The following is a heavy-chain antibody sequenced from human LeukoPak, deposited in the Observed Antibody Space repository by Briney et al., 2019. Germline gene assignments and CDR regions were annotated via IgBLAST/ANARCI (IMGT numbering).Heavy chain of an antibody. D-gene: IGHD3-22*01. CDR1: GFSLRTSGMC. CDR3: ARINRDYYDSGGYYYFDY. CDR2: IDWDDDK. Sequence: GPAPVKPTQTLTLTCSFSGFSLRTSGMCVSWIRQPPGKALEWLARIDWDDDKYYSTSLRARLTISEDTSKNQVVLTMTNMDPVDTATYYCARINRDYYDSGGYYYFDYWGQGTLASVSS. J-gene: IGHJ4*02. V-gene: IGHV2-70*11.